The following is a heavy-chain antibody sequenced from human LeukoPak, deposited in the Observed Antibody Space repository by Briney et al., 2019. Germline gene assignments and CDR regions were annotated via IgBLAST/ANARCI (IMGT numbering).Heavy chain of an antibody. D-gene: IGHD3-22*01. J-gene: IGHJ3*02. CDR3: ARTYDSSGYGHAFDI. V-gene: IGHV4-39*07. CDR1: GGSISSSSYY. Sequence: SETLSLTCTVSGGSISSSSYYWGWIRQPPGKGLEWIGSIYYSGSTYYNPSLKSRVTISVDTSKNQFSLKLSSVTAADTAVYYCARTYDSSGYGHAFDIWGQGTMVTVSS. CDR2: IYYSGST.